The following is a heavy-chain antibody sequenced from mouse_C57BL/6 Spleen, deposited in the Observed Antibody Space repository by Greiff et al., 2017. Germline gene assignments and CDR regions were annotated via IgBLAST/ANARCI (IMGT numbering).Heavy chain of an antibody. V-gene: IGHV1-69*01. D-gene: IGHD1-1*01. CDR3: ARFYYYGSSYVPFAY. CDR2: IDPSDSYT. Sequence: QVQLQQPGAELVMPGASVKLSCKASGYTFTSYWMHWVKQRPGQGLEWIGEIDPSDSYTNYNQKFKGKSTLTVDKSSSTAYMQLSSLTPEDSAVYYCARFYYYGSSYVPFAYWGQGTLVTVSA. CDR1: GYTFTSYW. J-gene: IGHJ3*01.